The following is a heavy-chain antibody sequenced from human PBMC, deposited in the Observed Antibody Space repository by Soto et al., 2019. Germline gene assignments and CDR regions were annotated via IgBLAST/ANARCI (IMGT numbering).Heavy chain of an antibody. D-gene: IGHD2-21*02. Sequence: QVQLVQSGAEVKKPGASVKVSCKASGDTFTDYYIHSVRQAPGQGLEWMGTVNPSGGHTTYAQHFLGRMTMTRDTSTSTLYMELTSLTSEDTAVYYCARGGHVVVVTAALDFWSQGTLVTVSS. J-gene: IGHJ4*02. V-gene: IGHV1-46*01. CDR3: ARGGHVVVVTAALDF. CDR1: GDTFTDYY. CDR2: VNPSGGHT.